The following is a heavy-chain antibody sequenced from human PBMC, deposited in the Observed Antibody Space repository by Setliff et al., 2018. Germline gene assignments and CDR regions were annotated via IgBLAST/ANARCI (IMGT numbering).Heavy chain of an antibody. CDR3: ARVRGSGWPLDY. D-gene: IGHD6-19*01. CDR1: GFTFSTFG. Sequence: GGSLRLSCAASGFTFSTFGFHWVRQAPGKGLEWVAFVRFDGSNKEYADSVKGRFTLSRDNLKNTLYLQMNSLRAEDTAVYYCARVRGSGWPLDYWGQGTLVTVSS. J-gene: IGHJ4*02. CDR2: VRFDGSNK. V-gene: IGHV3-30*02.